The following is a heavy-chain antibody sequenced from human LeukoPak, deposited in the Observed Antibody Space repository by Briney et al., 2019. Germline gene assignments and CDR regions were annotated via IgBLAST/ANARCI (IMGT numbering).Heavy chain of an antibody. D-gene: IGHD2-2*01. Sequence: GGSLRLSCAASGFTFTNYAMHWVRQAPGKGLEWVSIIYYDGDTSYADSVKGRFSISRDISKNTLYLQMNSLKAEDTAVYYCAKDRGVVVPAAPCYWGQGTLVTVSS. CDR2: IYYDGDT. CDR1: GFTFTNYA. V-gene: IGHV3-NL1*01. J-gene: IGHJ4*02. CDR3: AKDRGVVVPAAPCY.